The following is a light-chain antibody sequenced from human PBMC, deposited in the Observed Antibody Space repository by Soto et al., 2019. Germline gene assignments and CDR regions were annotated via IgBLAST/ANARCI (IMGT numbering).Light chain of an antibody. CDR1: ERIYSAY. CDR3: QQYGSSQT. Sequence: LMPTPRTMALSREGRAPLSCRASERIYSAYLGWYQQKPGQAPRLLIYGTSSRATGIPDRFIGSGSGTDFTVPISRLEPEAFAVYYCQQYGSSQTFGQGTKVDI. J-gene: IGKJ1*01. V-gene: IGKV3-20*01. CDR2: GTS.